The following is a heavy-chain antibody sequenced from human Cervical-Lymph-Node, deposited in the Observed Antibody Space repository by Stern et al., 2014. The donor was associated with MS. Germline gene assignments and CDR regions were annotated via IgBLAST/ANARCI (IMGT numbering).Heavy chain of an antibody. Sequence: QMQLVQSGAEVERPGASVKVYCKASGYTFTAYFLHWVRQAPGQGLEWMGWISPKTGSATYAQKFQDRVTMTRDTSINTGYMEVSSLRSDDTAVYYCARDRGSYSDYWGQGTLVAVSS. J-gene: IGHJ4*02. V-gene: IGHV1-2*02. CDR2: ISPKTGSA. CDR1: GYTFTAYF. CDR3: ARDRGSYSDY. D-gene: IGHD1-26*01.